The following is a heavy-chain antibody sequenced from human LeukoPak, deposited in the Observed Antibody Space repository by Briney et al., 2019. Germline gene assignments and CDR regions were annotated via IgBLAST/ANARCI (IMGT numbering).Heavy chain of an antibody. CDR2: ISSDGRST. V-gene: IGHV3-74*01. J-gene: IGHJ5*02. CDR3: VVDFQYNSP. Sequence: GGSLRLSCAASGFTFDDYAMHWVRQAPGKGLVWVSGISSDGRSTVYADSVKGRFTISRDNAKNTLYLQMNSLRTDDTAVYYCVVDFQYNSPWGQGTLVTVSS. D-gene: IGHD1-1*01. CDR1: GFTFDDYA.